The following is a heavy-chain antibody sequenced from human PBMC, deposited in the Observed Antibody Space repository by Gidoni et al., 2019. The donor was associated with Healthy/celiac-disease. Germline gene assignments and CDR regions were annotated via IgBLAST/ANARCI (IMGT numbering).Heavy chain of an antibody. CDR3: AKGVLVTAQIIDY. V-gene: IGHV3-30*18. D-gene: IGHD2-21*02. CDR1: GFTFSSYG. J-gene: IGHJ4*02. Sequence: QVQLVESGGGVVQPGRSLRLSCAASGFTFSSYGMHWVRQAPGKGLEWVAVISYDGSNKYYADSVKGRFTISRDNSKNTLYLQMNSLRAEDTAVHYCAKGVLVTAQIIDYWGQGTLVTVSS. CDR2: ISYDGSNK.